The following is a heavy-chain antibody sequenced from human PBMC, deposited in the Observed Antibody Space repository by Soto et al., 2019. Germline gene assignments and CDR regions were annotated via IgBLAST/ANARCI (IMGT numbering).Heavy chain of an antibody. J-gene: IGHJ4*02. CDR3: ARGYYYGSGSYSPIDY. CDR1: GGSISSYY. Sequence: QVQLQESGPGLVKPSETLSLTCTVSGGSISSYYWSWIRQPPGKGLEWIGYIYYSGSTNYNPSLKSRVTISVDTSKNQFSLKLSSVTAADTAVYYCARGYYYGSGSYSPIDYWGQGTLVTVSS. D-gene: IGHD3-10*01. V-gene: IGHV4-59*01. CDR2: IYYSGST.